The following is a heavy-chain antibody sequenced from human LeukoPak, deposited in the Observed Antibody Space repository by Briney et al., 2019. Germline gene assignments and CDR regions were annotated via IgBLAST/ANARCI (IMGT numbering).Heavy chain of an antibody. CDR1: GGSFNSGGSFSSPGHS. CDR2: IFHSGTT. J-gene: IGHJ1*01. V-gene: IGHV4-30-2*01. D-gene: IGHD3-22*01. Sequence: PSQTLSLTCTVSGGSFNSGGSFSSPGHSWSWVRQAPGKGLEWIGYIFHSGTTSYNPSLQSRVTISLETSKTQFSLRLTSVTAADTAVYFCASRYYDSSGYSNTEYFQHWGQGTLVTVSS. CDR3: ASRYYDSSGYSNTEYFQH.